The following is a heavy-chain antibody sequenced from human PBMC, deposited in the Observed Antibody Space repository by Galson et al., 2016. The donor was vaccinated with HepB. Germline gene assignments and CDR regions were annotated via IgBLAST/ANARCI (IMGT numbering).Heavy chain of an antibody. CDR3: ARVFIVIVPGTFDY. J-gene: IGHJ4*02. CDR2: IYYSGNT. D-gene: IGHD1/OR15-1a*01. Sequence: LSLTCLVSGGSVNSANYYWSWIRRPPGKGLEWIGNIYYSGNTNYNPSFGSRVTVSIDTSRNQSSLKLRSVTAADTAVYYCARVFIVIVPGTFDYWGQGSPVTVYS. V-gene: IGHV4-61*01. CDR1: GGSVNSANYY.